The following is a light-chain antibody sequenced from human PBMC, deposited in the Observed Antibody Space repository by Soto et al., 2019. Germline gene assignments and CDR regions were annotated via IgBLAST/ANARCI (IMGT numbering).Light chain of an antibody. Sequence: DIRMTQSPSSLSAYLGDRVTITCRASQGISNYLAWYQQKPGRLPKLLLFGASTLQSGVPARFSGSGSGTLFTLTINGLLPEDVATYYCQKYHRAPFTFGPGTKVDFK. V-gene: IGKV1-27*01. CDR2: GAS. CDR1: QGISNY. J-gene: IGKJ3*01. CDR3: QKYHRAPFT.